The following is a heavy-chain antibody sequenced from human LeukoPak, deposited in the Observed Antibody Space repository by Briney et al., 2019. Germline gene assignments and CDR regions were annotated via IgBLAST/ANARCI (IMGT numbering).Heavy chain of an antibody. V-gene: IGHV3-21*01. D-gene: IGHD7-27*01. CDR2: ISSSLSYI. CDR1: GFTFSSYT. J-gene: IGHJ4*02. CDR3: ARDLNWETY. Sequence: GGSLRLSCAVSGFTFSSYTMNWVRQAPGKGLEWVSSISSSLSYIYYADSVEGRFTISRDNAKNSLYLQMNSLRAEDTAVYYCARDLNWETYWGQGTLVSVSS.